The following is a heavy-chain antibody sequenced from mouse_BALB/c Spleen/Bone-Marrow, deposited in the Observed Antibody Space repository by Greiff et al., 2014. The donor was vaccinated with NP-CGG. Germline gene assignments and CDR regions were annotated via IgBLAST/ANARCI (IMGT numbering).Heavy chain of an antibody. CDR1: GFSLTSYG. V-gene: IGHV2-9*02. J-gene: IGHJ2*01. CDR3: AREDLGWLLPN. Sequence: QVQLQQPGPGLVVPSQSLSITCTVSGFSLTSYGVHWVRQPPGKGLEWLGVIWAGGSTNYNSALMSRLSISKDSSKSQVFLKMNSLQTDDTAMYYCAREDLGWLLPNWGQGTTLTVSS. CDR2: IWAGGST. D-gene: IGHD2-3*01.